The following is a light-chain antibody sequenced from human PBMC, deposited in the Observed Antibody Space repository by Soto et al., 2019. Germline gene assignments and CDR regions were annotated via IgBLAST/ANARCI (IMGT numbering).Light chain of an antibody. CDR3: SSYTSDSDVL. J-gene: IGLJ2*01. CDR1: SSDVGGYNY. Sequence: QSALTQPASVSGSPGQSINISCTGTSSDVGGYNYVSWYQQHPGKAPKLMIYGVSNRPSGVSTRFSGSKSGNTASLTISGLQAEDEADYYCSSYTSDSDVLFGGGTKLTVL. CDR2: GVS. V-gene: IGLV2-14*01.